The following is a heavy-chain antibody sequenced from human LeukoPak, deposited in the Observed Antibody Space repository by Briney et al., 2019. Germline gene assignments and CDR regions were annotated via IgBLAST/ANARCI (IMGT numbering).Heavy chain of an antibody. CDR3: ARLSFGQWLGNYYYYYYMDV. J-gene: IGHJ6*03. CDR2: IYTSGST. V-gene: IGHV4-61*02. D-gene: IGHD6-19*01. Sequence: PSETLSLTCTVSGGSISSGSYYWSWIRQPAGKGLEWIGRIYTSGSTNYNPSLKSRVTISVDTSKNQFSLKLSSVTAADTAVYYCARLSFGQWLGNYYYYYYMDVWGKGTTVTISS. CDR1: GGSISSGSYY.